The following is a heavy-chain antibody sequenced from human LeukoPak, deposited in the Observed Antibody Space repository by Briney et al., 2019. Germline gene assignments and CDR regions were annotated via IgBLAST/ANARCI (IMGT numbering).Heavy chain of an antibody. Sequence: GGSLRLSCEASGFNLNYYWLGWVRQAPGKGLEWVALIHHDESEKDYVDSVKGRFSISRDNAKSSVYLQMDSLRVDDTALYYCSRWVSQYYFDFWGQGALVSVSS. CDR2: IHHDESEK. J-gene: IGHJ4*02. CDR1: GFNLNYYW. V-gene: IGHV3-7*01. D-gene: IGHD2-21*01. CDR3: SRWVSQYYFDF.